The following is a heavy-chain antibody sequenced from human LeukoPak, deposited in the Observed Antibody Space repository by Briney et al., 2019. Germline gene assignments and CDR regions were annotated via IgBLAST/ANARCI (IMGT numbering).Heavy chain of an antibody. CDR2: MYAGGTT. Sequence: GGSLRLSCAASGFTLSNYGMHWVRQAPGKGLQWVAIMYAGGTTDYSESVRGRFHISRDTSNNTLSLQMNSLRAEDTAVYYCARGSSSGWPLDRWGQGTLVTVSS. CDR3: ARGSSSGWPLDR. V-gene: IGHV3-33*04. J-gene: IGHJ5*02. CDR1: GFTLSNYG. D-gene: IGHD6-19*01.